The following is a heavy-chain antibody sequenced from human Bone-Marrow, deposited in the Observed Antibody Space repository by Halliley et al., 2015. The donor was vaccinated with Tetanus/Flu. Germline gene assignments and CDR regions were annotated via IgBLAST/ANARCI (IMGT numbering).Heavy chain of an antibody. CDR3: AKAGYYDRSGYYYYFDN. CDR1: GFTFSSCG. Sequence: SLRLSCVASGFTFSSCGMHWVRQAPGKGLEWVASISGDGTDTNYEDSVKGRFSISRDNSGNTLYVQMNSLRAEDTAVYYCAKAGYYDRSGYYYYFDNGGRGTLVTVSS. CDR2: ISGDGTDT. D-gene: IGHD3-22*01. J-gene: IGHJ4*02. V-gene: IGHV3-30*18.